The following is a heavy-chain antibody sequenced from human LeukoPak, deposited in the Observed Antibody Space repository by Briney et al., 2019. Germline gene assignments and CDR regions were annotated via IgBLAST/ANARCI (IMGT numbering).Heavy chain of an antibody. Sequence: SETLSLTCTVSGGSISSYYWSWIRQPPGKGLEWIGYIYYSGSTNYNPSLKSRVTISVDTSKNQFSLKLSSATAADTAVYYCATGWIPLPLVYWGQGTLVTVSS. CDR2: IYYSGST. J-gene: IGHJ4*02. CDR1: GGSISSYY. V-gene: IGHV4-59*01. CDR3: ATGWIPLPLVY. D-gene: IGHD5-18*01.